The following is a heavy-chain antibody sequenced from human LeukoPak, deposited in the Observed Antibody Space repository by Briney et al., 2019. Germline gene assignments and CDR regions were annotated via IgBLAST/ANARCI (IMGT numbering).Heavy chain of an antibody. J-gene: IGHJ6*02. D-gene: IGHD2-2*02. CDR3: ASEYCSSTSCYSTLRDYYYGMDV. CDR2: ITPNSVAQ. CDR1: GYTFTGYY. Sequence: ASVKVSCKASGYTFTGYYMHWVRQAPGQGLEWMEWITPNSVAQNYAQKFQGRVTMTRDTSISTAYMELSRLRSDDTAVYYCASEYCSSTSCYSTLRDYYYGMDVWGQGTTVTVSS. V-gene: IGHV1-2*02.